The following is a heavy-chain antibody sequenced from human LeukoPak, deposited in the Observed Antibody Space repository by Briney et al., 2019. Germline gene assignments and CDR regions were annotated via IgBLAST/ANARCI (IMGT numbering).Heavy chain of an antibody. V-gene: IGHV4-61*08. CDR1: GGSISSGGYY. Sequence: SETLSLTCAVSGGSISSGGYYWSWIRQPPGKGLEWIGYIYHSGSTNYNPSLKSRVTISVDTSKNQFSLKLSSVTAADTAVYYCARDQGAQSGYPYYYYGMDVWGQGTTVTVSS. CDR3: ARDQGAQSGYPYYYYGMDV. J-gene: IGHJ6*02. CDR2: IYHSGST. D-gene: IGHD3-3*01.